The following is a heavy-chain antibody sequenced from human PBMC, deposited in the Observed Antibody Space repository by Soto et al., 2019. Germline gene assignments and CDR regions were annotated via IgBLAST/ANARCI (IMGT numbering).Heavy chain of an antibody. CDR1: GGSISSGGYY. J-gene: IGHJ4*02. CDR3: ARYGIDFWSGYQFDY. CDR2: IYYSGTT. D-gene: IGHD3-3*01. V-gene: IGHV4-31*03. Sequence: QVQLQESGPGLVKPSQTLSLTCTVSGGSISSGGYYWSWIRQHPGKALEWIGYIYYSGTTYYNPSLMSRVTISVDTSKNQFSLKLSSVTAADTAVYYCARYGIDFWSGYQFDYWGQGTLVTVSS.